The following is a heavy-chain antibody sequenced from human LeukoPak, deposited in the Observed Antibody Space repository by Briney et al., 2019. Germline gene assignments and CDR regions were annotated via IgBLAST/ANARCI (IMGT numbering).Heavy chain of an antibody. V-gene: IGHV3-23*01. CDR1: GFTFDSYA. CDR3: AKYGVDCSSTSCYPLYYMDV. J-gene: IGHJ6*03. D-gene: IGHD2-2*01. Sequence: GGSLSLSCAASGFTFDSYAMTWVRQAPGKGLEWVSSISGGGGITNYADSAKGRFTISRDNSKYTLFLQMNSLRAEDTAVYYCAKYGVDCSSTSCYPLYYMDVWGKGTTVTVSS. CDR2: ISGGGGIT.